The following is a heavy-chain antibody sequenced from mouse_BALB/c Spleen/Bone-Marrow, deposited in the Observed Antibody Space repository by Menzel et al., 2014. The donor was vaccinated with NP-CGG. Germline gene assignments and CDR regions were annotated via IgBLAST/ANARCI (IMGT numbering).Heavy chain of an antibody. CDR2: IWAGGST. V-gene: IGHV2-9*02. D-gene: IGHD1-1*01. CDR3: AREGRGYYGSSGAAMDY. J-gene: IGHJ4*01. CDR1: GFSLTSYG. Sequence: VQGVESGPGLVAPSQSLSISCTVSGFSLTSYGVHWVRQPPGQGLEWLGAIWAGGSTNYNSALMSRLTISKDNSKSQVFLKMNSLQTDDTAMYYCAREGRGYYGSSGAAMDYWGQGTKVTV.